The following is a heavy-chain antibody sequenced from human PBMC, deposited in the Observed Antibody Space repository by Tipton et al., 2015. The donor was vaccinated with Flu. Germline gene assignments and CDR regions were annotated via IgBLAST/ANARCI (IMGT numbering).Heavy chain of an antibody. Sequence: TLSLTCTVSGGSMRSYYWSWVRRPAGKGLEWIGRIYTSGTANYNPSLKSRVTMSIDTSNEQFSLKLRSVTAADTAVYYCARASGSGTYVIYDSGGQGTLVTVSS. CDR2: IYTSGTA. CDR1: GGSMRSYY. CDR3: ARASGSGTYVIYDS. D-gene: IGHD3-10*01. J-gene: IGHJ4*02. V-gene: IGHV4-4*07.